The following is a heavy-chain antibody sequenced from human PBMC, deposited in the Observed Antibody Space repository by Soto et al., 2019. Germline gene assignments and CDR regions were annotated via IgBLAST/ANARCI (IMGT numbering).Heavy chain of an antibody. CDR1: GFPFNNYD. Sequence: GGSLRVPCAASGFPFNNYDILWVRQAPGKGLEWVSTFGSAGDIYYSDSVKGRFTISRDNARESLYLQMNSLRAADTAVYYCARGGPNWDYYFYGMDVWGQGTTVTVSS. D-gene: IGHD3-16*01. V-gene: IGHV3-13*01. CDR3: ARGGPNWDYYFYGMDV. J-gene: IGHJ6*02. CDR2: FGSAGDI.